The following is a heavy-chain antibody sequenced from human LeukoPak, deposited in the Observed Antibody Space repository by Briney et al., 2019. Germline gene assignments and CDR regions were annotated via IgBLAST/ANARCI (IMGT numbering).Heavy chain of an antibody. D-gene: IGHD6-19*01. Sequence: SETLSLTCTVSGASITNYYWNWIRQPPGKGLEWIGFIDYNAYSKYNPSLKSRVTISRDTSKNQFSLKLSSVTAADTAVYYCAKSTESSGWYDYWGQGTLVTVSS. V-gene: IGHV4-59*03. CDR2: IDYNAYS. CDR1: GASITNYY. CDR3: AKSTESSGWYDY. J-gene: IGHJ4*02.